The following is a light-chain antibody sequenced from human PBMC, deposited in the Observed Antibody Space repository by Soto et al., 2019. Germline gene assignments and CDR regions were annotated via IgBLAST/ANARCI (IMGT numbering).Light chain of an antibody. V-gene: IGLV2-8*01. Sequence: QSVLTQPPSASGSPGQSVTLSCTGTSSDVGGYKYVSWYQQHPGKAPKLMIYEVTKRPSGVPDRFSGSKSGNTASLTVSGLQAEDEADYYCSSYGGSNNLLFGGGTKVTVL. CDR2: EVT. CDR3: SSYGGSNNLL. J-gene: IGLJ2*01. CDR1: SSDVGGYKY.